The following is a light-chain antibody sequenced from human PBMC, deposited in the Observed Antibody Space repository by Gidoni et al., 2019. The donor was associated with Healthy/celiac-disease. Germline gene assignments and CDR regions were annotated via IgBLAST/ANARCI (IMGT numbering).Light chain of an antibody. CDR3: QQYDNLPMT. CDR1: QDISNY. Sequence: IQITQSPSSLSASVGDSFTLPCQASQDISNYLNWYQQKPGKAPKLLIYAASNLETGVPSRFSGSGSGTDFTFTISSLQAEDMAIYYCQQYDNLPMTFGQGTRLEIK. V-gene: IGKV1-33*01. J-gene: IGKJ5*01. CDR2: AAS.